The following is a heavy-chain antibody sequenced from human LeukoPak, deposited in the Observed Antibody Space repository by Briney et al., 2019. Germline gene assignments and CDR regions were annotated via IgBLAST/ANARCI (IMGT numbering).Heavy chain of an antibody. V-gene: IGHV3-21*01. CDR2: ISSSSSYI. CDR1: GFTFSSYS. J-gene: IGHJ6*03. Sequence: GGSLRLSCAASGFTFSSYSMNWVRQAPGKGLEWVSSISSSSSYIYYADSVKGRFTISRDNAKNSLYLQMNSLRAEDTAVYYCARRPRQQLVRRETYYYYYYMDVWGKGTTVTVSS. CDR3: ARRPRQQLVRRETYYYYYYMDV. D-gene: IGHD6-13*01.